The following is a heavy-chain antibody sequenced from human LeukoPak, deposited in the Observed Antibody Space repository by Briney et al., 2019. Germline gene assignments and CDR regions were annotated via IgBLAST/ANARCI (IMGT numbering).Heavy chain of an antibody. CDR1: GGSISSYY. Sequence: SETLSLTCTVSGGSISSYYWYWIRQPPGKGLEGIGYIYYSGSTNYNPSLESRVTISVDTSKNQFSLKLSSVTAADTAVYYCARGGPTVTAYSSFDYWGPGTLVTVSS. J-gene: IGHJ4*02. CDR2: IYYSGST. V-gene: IGHV4-59*01. CDR3: ARGGPTVTAYSSFDY. D-gene: IGHD2-21*02.